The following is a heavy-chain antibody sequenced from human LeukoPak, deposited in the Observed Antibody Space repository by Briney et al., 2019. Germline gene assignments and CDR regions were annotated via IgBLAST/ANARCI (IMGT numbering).Heavy chain of an antibody. J-gene: IGHJ4*02. Sequence: GGSLRLSCAASGFTFSNYWMHWVRQAPGKGLVWVSRINSDGRSTNYADSVKGRFTISRDNAKNTLFLQMNSLRAEDAAVYYCARDLSSSGWSFDYWGQGTLVTVSS. CDR3: ARDLSSSGWSFDY. CDR2: INSDGRST. D-gene: IGHD6-19*01. CDR1: GFTFSNYW. V-gene: IGHV3-74*01.